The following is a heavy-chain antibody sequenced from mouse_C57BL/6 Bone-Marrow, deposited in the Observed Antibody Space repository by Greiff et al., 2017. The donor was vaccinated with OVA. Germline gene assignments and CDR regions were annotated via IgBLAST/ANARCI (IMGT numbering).Heavy chain of an antibody. CDR1: GYTFTSYG. CDR2: IYPRSGNT. V-gene: IGHV1-81*01. CDR3: ASYYGSSYVDY. D-gene: IGHD1-1*01. J-gene: IGHJ2*01. Sequence: VKLQESGAELARPGASVKLSCKASGYTFTSYGISWVKQRTGQGLEWIGEIYPRSGNTYYNEKFKGKATLTADKSSSTAYMELRSLTSEDSAVYFCASYYGSSYVDYWGQGTTLTVSS.